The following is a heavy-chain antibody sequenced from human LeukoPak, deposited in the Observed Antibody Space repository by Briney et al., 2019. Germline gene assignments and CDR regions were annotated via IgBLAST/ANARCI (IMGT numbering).Heavy chain of an antibody. CDR2: IYYRGST. J-gene: IGHJ3*02. CDR1: GGSISSTIYY. V-gene: IGHV4-39*07. CDR3: ARPHDSGAFDI. Sequence: PSETLSLTCTVSGGSISSTIYYWGWSRQPPGKGLEWIGSIYYRGSTYYNPSLKSRVAISVDTSKNQFSLKLSSVTAADTAVYYCARPHDSGAFDIWGQGTMVTVSS. D-gene: IGHD4-17*01.